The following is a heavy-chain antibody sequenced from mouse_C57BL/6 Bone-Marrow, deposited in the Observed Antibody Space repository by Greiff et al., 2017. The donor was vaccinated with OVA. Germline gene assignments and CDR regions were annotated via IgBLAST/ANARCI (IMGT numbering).Heavy chain of an antibody. D-gene: IGHD5-1*01. V-gene: IGHV1-54*01. CDR3: ARGPVPSLYWYFDV. CDR1: GYAFTNYL. Sequence: VQLQQSGAELVRPGTSVKVSCKASGYAFTNYLIEWVKQRPGQGLEWIGVINPGSGGTNYNEKFKGKATLTADKSSSTAYMQLSSLTSEDSAVYFCARGPVPSLYWYFDVWGTGTTVTVSS. CDR2: INPGSGGT. J-gene: IGHJ1*03.